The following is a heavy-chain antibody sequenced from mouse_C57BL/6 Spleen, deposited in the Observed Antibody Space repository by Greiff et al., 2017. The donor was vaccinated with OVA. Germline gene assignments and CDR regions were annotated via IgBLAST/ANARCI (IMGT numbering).Heavy chain of an antibody. D-gene: IGHD5-1*01. CDR2: INPNNGGT. CDR1: GYTFTDYY. CDR3: ARGYLYAMDY. Sequence: EVQLQQSGPELVKPGASVKISCKASGYTFTDYYMNWVKQSHGKSLEWIGDINPNNGGTSYNQKFKGKATLTVDKSSSTAYMERRSLTSEDSAVYYCARGYLYAMDYWGQGTSVTVSS. J-gene: IGHJ4*01. V-gene: IGHV1-26*01.